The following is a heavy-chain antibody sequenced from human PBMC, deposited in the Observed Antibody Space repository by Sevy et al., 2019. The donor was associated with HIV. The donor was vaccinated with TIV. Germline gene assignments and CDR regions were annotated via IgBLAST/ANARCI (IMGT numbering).Heavy chain of an antibody. D-gene: IGHD2-15*01. CDR1: GFTFSSYA. J-gene: IGHJ3*02. Sequence: GGSLRLSCTDSGFTFSSYAMTWVRQAPGKGLEWVSSITGNGDTTYYVDSVKGRFTISRDNTKNTLFLQMNNLRAEDTAVYYCATDALVVGTILGAFEIWGQGTMVTVSS. CDR3: ATDALVVGTILGAFEI. CDR2: ITGNGDTT. V-gene: IGHV3-23*01.